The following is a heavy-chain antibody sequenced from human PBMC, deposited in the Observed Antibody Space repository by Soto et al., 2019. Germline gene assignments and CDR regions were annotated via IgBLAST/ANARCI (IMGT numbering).Heavy chain of an antibody. J-gene: IGHJ5*02. Sequence: ASVKVSCKASGYSFSDYDINWVRQSAGQGPEWMGWMNPNSGNTGYAQKFQGRVTMTRNTSINTAYMELSSLGSEDTAVYYCARDNRYNWNDEGWFDPWGQGTLVTVSS. CDR1: GYSFSDYD. CDR2: MNPNSGNT. D-gene: IGHD1-20*01. V-gene: IGHV1-8*01. CDR3: ARDNRYNWNDEGWFDP.